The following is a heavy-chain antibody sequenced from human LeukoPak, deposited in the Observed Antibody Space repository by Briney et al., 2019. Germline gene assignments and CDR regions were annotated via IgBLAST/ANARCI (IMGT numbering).Heavy chain of an antibody. J-gene: IGHJ4*02. D-gene: IGHD2-2*01. CDR3: VRDVGQLRSDY. CDR1: GYSICNDYF. V-gene: IGHV4-38-2*02. CDR2: ISHSGNT. Sequence: SETLSLTCVVSGYSICNDYFWGWIRQVPGKGLEWIGTISHSGNTYYKPSLKSRVTISLDTSKNQFSLKLSSVTAADTAVYYCVRDVGQLRSDYWGQGTLVTVSS.